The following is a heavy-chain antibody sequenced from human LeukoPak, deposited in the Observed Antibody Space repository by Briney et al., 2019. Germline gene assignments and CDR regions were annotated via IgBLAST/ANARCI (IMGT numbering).Heavy chain of an antibody. CDR3: ARDNYYDSSGGLDY. CDR1: GGSLSSYY. D-gene: IGHD3-22*01. Sequence: SETLSLTCTVSGGSLSSYYWSWIRQPPGKGLEWIGYIYYSGSTNYNPSLKSRVTISVDTSKNQFSLKLSSVTAADTAVYYCARDNYYDSSGGLDYWGQGTLVTVSS. CDR2: IYYSGST. J-gene: IGHJ4*02. V-gene: IGHV4-59*01.